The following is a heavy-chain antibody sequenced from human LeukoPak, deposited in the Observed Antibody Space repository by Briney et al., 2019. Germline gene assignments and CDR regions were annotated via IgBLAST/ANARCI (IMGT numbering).Heavy chain of an antibody. CDR3: AVPTAGGYYYGMDV. D-gene: IGHD3-10*01. V-gene: IGHV1-69*04. J-gene: IGHJ6*02. CDR2: IIPILGIA. Sequence: SVKVSCKASGGTFSSYAISWVRQAPGQGLEWMGRIIPILGIANYAQKFQGRVTITADKSTSTAYMELSSLRSEDTAVYYCAVPTAGGYYYGMDVWGQGTAVTVSS. CDR1: GGTFSSYA.